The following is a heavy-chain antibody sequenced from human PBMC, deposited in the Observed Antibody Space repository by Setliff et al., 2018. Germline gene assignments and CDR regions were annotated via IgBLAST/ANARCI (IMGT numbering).Heavy chain of an antibody. CDR2: LSTSGGT. CDR3: ARDQWVRSPPLHFSYSMDV. D-gene: IGHD5-12*01. V-gene: IGHV4-4*07. CDR1: GGSIINSYY. J-gene: IGHJ6*02. Sequence: SSETLSLTCTVSGGSIINSYYWSWIRQPAGKGLEWIGRLSTSGGTNYNPSLKSRVTVSLDTSKSQFSLKLTSVTAADTAVYFCARDQWVRSPPLHFSYSMDVWGQGTTVTVSS.